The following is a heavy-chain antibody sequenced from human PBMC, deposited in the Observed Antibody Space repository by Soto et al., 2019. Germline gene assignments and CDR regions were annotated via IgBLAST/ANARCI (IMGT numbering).Heavy chain of an antibody. Sequence: PGGSLRLSCAASGFTFSSFWMHWVRQAPGKGLVWVSRINSDGSRTTYADSVKGRFTISRDNAKNMLHLQMNSLRAEDTAVYYGARALTYYYDIDYWGQGTLVTVSS. CDR1: GFTFSSFW. J-gene: IGHJ4*02. CDR3: ARALTYYYDIDY. V-gene: IGHV3-74*01. CDR2: INSDGSRT. D-gene: IGHD3-22*01.